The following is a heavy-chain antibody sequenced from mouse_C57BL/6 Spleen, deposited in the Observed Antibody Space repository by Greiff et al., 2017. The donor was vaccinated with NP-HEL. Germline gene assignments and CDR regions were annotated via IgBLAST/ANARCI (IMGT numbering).Heavy chain of an antibody. CDR2: IDPETGGT. D-gene: IGHD2-3*01. J-gene: IGHJ1*03. V-gene: IGHV1-15*01. CDR3: TRGGYFLHWYFDV. CDR1: GYTFTDYE. Sequence: VQLQQSGAELVRPGASVTLSCKASGYTFTDYEMHWVKQTPVHGLEWIGAIDPETGGTAYNQKFKGKAILTADKSSSTAYMELRSLTSEDSAVYYCTRGGYFLHWYFDVWGTGTTVTVSS.